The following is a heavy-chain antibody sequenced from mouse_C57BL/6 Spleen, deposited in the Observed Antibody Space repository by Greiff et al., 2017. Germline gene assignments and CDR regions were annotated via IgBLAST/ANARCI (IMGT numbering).Heavy chain of an antibody. V-gene: IGHV3-6*01. CDR3: ARGTLYYAMDY. CDR2: ISYDGSN. D-gene: IGHD3-3*01. J-gene: IGHJ4*01. Sequence: EVQVVESGPGLVKPSQSLSLSCSVTGYSITSGYYWNWIRQFPGNKLEWMGYISYDGSNNYNPSLKNRISITRDTSKNQCFLKLNSVTTEDTATYYCARGTLYYAMDYWGQGTSVTVSS. CDR1: GYSITSGYY.